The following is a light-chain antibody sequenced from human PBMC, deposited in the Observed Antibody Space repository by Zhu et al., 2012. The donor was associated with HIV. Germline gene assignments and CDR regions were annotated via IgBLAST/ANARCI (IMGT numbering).Light chain of an antibody. CDR3: QHYVPSPMYT. V-gene: IGKV3D-11*03. CDR1: QSVGSN. CDR2: DAS. Sequence: EIVLTQSPATLSLSPGEGATLSCRASQSVGSNLAWYQQKPGQAPRLFIYDASNRASGIPARFTGSGSGTDFTLTISRLEPEDFAVYYCQHYVPSPMYTFGQGTKLEIK. J-gene: IGKJ2*01.